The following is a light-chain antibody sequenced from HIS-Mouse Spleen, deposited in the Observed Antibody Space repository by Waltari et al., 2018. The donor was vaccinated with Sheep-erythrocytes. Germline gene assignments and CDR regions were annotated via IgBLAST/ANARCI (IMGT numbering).Light chain of an antibody. Sequence: QSALTQPASVSGSPGQSITISCTGTSSDVGSYNLFSWYQQHPGKAPKLMIYEGSKRPSGVSNRFSGSKSGNTASLTISGLQAEDEAGYYCCSYAGSSTPWVFGGGTKLTVL. V-gene: IGLV2-23*01. CDR3: CSYAGSSTPWV. CDR2: EGS. J-gene: IGLJ3*02. CDR1: SSDVGSYNL.